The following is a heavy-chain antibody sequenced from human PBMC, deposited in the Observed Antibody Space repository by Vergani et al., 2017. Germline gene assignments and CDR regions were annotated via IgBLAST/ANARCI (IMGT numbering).Heavy chain of an antibody. CDR3: ASNGYYCRDY. CDR2: VYTSGST. CDR1: GGSISSRTSY. D-gene: IGHD3-22*01. Sequence: QVQLQESGPGLVKPSQTLSLTCTVSGGSISSRTSYWSWIRQPAGKGLEWMGRVYTSGSTNYNPSLKSRVTMSVDTSKNQFSLKLSYVTATDTAVYYCASNGYYCRDYWGRGTLVTVSS. V-gene: IGHV4-61*02. J-gene: IGHJ4*02.